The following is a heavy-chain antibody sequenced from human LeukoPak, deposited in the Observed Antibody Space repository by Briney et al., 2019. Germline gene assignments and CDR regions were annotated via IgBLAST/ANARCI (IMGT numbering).Heavy chain of an antibody. CDR1: GFTFDDYG. V-gene: IGHV3-20*04. J-gene: IGHJ4*02. Sequence: GGSLRLSCAASGFTFDDYGMSWVRQAPGKGLEWVSGINWNGGSTGYADSVKGRFTISRDNAKNSLYLQMNSLRAEDTALYYCARVYYDYVWGSYPLDYWGQGTLVTLSS. CDR2: INWNGGST. CDR3: ARVYYDYVWGSYPLDY. D-gene: IGHD3-16*02.